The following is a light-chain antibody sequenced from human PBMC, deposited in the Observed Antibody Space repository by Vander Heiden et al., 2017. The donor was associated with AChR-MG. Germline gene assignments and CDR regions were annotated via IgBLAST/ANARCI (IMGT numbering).Light chain of an antibody. CDR3: QQCYTTPRT. CDR2: GTS. CDR1: QSVSTY. V-gene: IGKV3-15*01. J-gene: IGKJ1*01. Sequence: PASLPASAGDRATLTCRASQSVSTYLAWYQQRPGKAPRLLIYGTSSRETGVPARFSGSGSGTEFTLTISSLQSEDFAIYYCQQCYTTPRTFGQGTKVEVK.